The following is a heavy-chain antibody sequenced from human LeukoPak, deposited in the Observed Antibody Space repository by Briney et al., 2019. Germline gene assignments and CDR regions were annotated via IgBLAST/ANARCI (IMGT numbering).Heavy chain of an antibody. J-gene: IGHJ4*02. CDR2: IPNYCSSP. D-gene: IGHD6-13*01. V-gene: IGHV3-74*01. CDR1: GFAFSNDW. Sequence: PGGSLRLSCAASGFAFSNDWSHWVRQAPWKGLMWVSRIPNYCSSPTYAHSVKGRFTISRDKAKNTVYLQMNSLRAEDTAVYYCVRWHLATAGAFNWGQGTLVTVSS. CDR3: VRWHLATAGAFN.